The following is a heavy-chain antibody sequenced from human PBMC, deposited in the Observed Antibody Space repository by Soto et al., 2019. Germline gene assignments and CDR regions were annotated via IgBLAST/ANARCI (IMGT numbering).Heavy chain of an antibody. D-gene: IGHD6-6*01. CDR3: AIEYSSSPPYYPIGY. J-gene: IGHJ4*02. Sequence: GASVKVYCKASGGTFSSYSISWVRQAPGQGLEWMGGIIPIFGTANYAQKFQGRVTITADESTSTAYMELSSLRSEDTAVYYCAIEYSSSPPYYPIGYWGQGNLVTVSS. V-gene: IGHV1-69*13. CDR2: IIPIFGTA. CDR1: GGTFSSYS.